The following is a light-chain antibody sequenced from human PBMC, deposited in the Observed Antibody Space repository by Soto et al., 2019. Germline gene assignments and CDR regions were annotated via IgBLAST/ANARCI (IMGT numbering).Light chain of an antibody. V-gene: IGKV3-11*01. J-gene: IGKJ5*01. CDR1: QSFSSY. CDR3: QQRSNWPPVIT. Sequence: IVLTQSPATLSLSPGERVTISWRASQSFSSYLDWYQQKPGQAPRLLIYDASKRATGIPARFSGRGSGTEVTLTISSLEPEAFSVYYCQQRSNWPPVITFGQGTRLEIK. CDR2: DAS.